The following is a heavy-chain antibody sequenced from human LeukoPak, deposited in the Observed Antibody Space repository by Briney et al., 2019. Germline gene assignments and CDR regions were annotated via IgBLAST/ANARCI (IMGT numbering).Heavy chain of an antibody. V-gene: IGHV1-18*04. Sequence: ASVKVSCKASGYTFTGYYMHWVRQAPGQGLEWMGWISAYNGNTNYAQKLQGRVTMTTDTSTSTAYMELRSLRSDDTAVYYCARDLRGYSGYDSNPTFDYWGQGTLVTVSS. CDR2: ISAYNGNT. CDR3: ARDLRGYSGYDSNPTFDY. D-gene: IGHD5-12*01. J-gene: IGHJ4*02. CDR1: GYTFTGYY.